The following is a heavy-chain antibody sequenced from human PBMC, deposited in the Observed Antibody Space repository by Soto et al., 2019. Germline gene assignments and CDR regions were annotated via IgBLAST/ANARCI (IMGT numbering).Heavy chain of an antibody. D-gene: IGHD3-16*01. J-gene: IGHJ6*02. CDR1: GFTFSIYS. V-gene: IGHV3-21*01. Sequence: EVQLVESGGGLVKPGGSLRLSCAASGFTFSIYSMNWVRQAPGKGLEWVSSISSRSSYIYYAASVKGRFTISRDNAKNSMYMQMNSLSAEDTAVYYCARGDVGDYYGMDVWGQGTTVTVSS. CDR3: ARGDVGDYYGMDV. CDR2: ISSRSSYI.